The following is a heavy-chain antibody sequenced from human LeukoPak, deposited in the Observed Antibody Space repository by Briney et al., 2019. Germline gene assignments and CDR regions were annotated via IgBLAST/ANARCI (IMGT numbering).Heavy chain of an antibody. D-gene: IGHD3-9*01. CDR3: AKDLATGYSSYYYGMDV. Sequence: GGSLRLSCAASGFTFSSYAMSWVRQAPGKGLEWVSAISGSGGSTYYADSVKGRFTISRDNSKNTLYLQMNSLRAEDTAVYYCAKDLATGYSSYYYGMDVWDQGTTVTVSS. V-gene: IGHV3-23*01. CDR2: ISGSGGST. CDR1: GFTFSSYA. J-gene: IGHJ6*02.